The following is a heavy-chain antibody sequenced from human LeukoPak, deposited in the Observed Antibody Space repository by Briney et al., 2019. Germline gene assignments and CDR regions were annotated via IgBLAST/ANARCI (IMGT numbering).Heavy chain of an antibody. D-gene: IGHD3-22*01. J-gene: IGHJ6*03. CDR2: IYYSGST. CDR3: ARDRFDDSSGYYYHYYYYMDV. CDR1: GGSIISSSYY. V-gene: IGHV4-39*07. Sequence: SETLSLTCTVSGGSIISSSYYWDWILQPPGKGLEWIGSIYYSGSTYYNPSLKSRVTISVDTSKSQFSLKVSSVTAADTAVYYCARDRFDDSSGYYYHYYYYMDVWGKGTTVTVSS.